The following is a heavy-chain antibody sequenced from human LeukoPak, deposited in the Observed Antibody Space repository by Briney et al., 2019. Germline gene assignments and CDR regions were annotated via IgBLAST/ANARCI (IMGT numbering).Heavy chain of an antibody. V-gene: IGHV1-2*02. Sequence: ASVKVSCKASGYTFTGYYMHWVRQAPGQGLEWMGWINPNSGGTNYAQKFQGRVTMTRDTSISTAYMELSRLRSDDTAVYYCARRRLWFGEFLGYWGQGTLVTVSS. CDR3: ARRRLWFGEFLGY. D-gene: IGHD3-10*01. CDR1: GYTFTGYY. CDR2: INPNSGGT. J-gene: IGHJ4*02.